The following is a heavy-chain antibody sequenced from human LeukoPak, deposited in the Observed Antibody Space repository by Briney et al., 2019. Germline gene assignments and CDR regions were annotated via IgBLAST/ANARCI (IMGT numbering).Heavy chain of an antibody. CDR3: ARRFYGMDV. CDR1: GFTVSNNY. Sequence: GGSLRLSCAASGFTVSNNYLTWVRQAPGKGLEWVSVIYGGGNTYYADSVKARFTLSRDNSKNTLNLQMNSLRAEDTAVYYCARRFYGMDVWGQGTTVTVSS. J-gene: IGHJ6*02. V-gene: IGHV3-53*01. CDR2: IYGGGNT.